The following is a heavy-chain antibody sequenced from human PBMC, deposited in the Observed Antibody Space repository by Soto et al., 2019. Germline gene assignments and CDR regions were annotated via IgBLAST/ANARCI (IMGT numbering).Heavy chain of an antibody. D-gene: IGHD3-22*01. Sequence: QVQLVESGGGLVQTSGSLRIACVASGFTFSDYYMSWVRQAPGKGLEWVSYISSSGNTIYYEDSVKGRFTISRDNAKNSVSLQMNSLRAEDTALYFCAKMSSENYYDPVFSWGQGTLVTVSS. V-gene: IGHV3-11*01. CDR1: GFTFSDYY. CDR2: ISSSGNTI. CDR3: AKMSSENYYDPVFS. J-gene: IGHJ4*02.